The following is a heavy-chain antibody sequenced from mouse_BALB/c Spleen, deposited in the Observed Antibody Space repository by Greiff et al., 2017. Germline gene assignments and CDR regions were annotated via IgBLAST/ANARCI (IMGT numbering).Heavy chain of an antibody. CDR1: GYSITSGYY. CDR3: ARDAPYGTGAY. Sequence: EVQLQQSGPGLVKPSQSLSLTCSVTGYSITSGYYWNWIRQFPGNKLEWMGYISYDGSNNYNPSLKNRISITRDTSKNQFFLKLNSVTTEDTATYYCARDAPYGTGAYWGQGTLVTVSA. CDR2: ISYDGSN. J-gene: IGHJ3*01. D-gene: IGHD2-1*01. V-gene: IGHV3-6*02.